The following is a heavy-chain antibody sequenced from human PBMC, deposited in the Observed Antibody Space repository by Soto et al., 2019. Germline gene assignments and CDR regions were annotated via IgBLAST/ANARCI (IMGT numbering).Heavy chain of an antibody. CDR1: GYTLTELS. CDR3: ATAMAAPATLPTSYYYMDV. D-gene: IGHD1-26*01. CDR2: FDPEDGET. V-gene: IGHV1-24*01. Sequence: GASVKVSCKVSGYTLTELSMHWVRQAPGKGLEWMGGFDPEDGETIYAQKFQGRVTMTEDTSTDTAYMELSSLRSGDTAVYYCATAMAAPATLPTSYYYMDVWGKGTTVTVSS. J-gene: IGHJ6*03.